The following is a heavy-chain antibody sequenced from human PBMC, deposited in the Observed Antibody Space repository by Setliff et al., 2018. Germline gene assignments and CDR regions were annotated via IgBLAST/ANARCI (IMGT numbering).Heavy chain of an antibody. CDR3: ARAQNIFAGNLDS. J-gene: IGHJ4*02. CDR2: TSYDGKNN. CDR1: GFTFSDSW. V-gene: IGHV3-30*03. Sequence: GGSLRLSCAASGFTFSDSWMSWVRQVPGKGLEWLAVTSYDGKNNYYGDSVKGRFTISRDNSQNTVYLQMNALSGDDTALYFCARAQNIFAGNLDSWGQGTLVTVSS.